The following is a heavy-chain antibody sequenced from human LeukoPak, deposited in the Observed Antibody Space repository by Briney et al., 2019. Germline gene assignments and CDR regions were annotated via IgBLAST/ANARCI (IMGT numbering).Heavy chain of an antibody. Sequence: GGSLRLSCAASGFTVSSNYMSWIRQAPGKGLEWVSYISSSSSTIYYADSVKGRFTISRDNAKNSLYLQMNSLRAEDTAVYYCASWEASTNYWGQGTLVTVSS. J-gene: IGHJ4*02. CDR1: GFTVSSNY. V-gene: IGHV3-48*01. CDR2: ISSSSSTI. CDR3: ASWEASTNY. D-gene: IGHD1-26*01.